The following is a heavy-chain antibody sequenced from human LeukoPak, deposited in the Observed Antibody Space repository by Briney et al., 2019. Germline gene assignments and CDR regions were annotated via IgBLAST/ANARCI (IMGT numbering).Heavy chain of an antibody. J-gene: IGHJ6*02. CDR3: ARGDTAMVIGVDYYGMDV. Sequence: SETLSLTCAVYGGSFSGYYWSWIRQPPGKGLEWIGEINHSGSTNYNPSLKSRVTISVDTSKNQFSLKLSSVTAADTAVYYCARGDTAMVIGVDYYGMDVWGQGTTVTVSS. CDR2: INHSGST. CDR1: GGSFSGYY. D-gene: IGHD5-18*01. V-gene: IGHV4-34*01.